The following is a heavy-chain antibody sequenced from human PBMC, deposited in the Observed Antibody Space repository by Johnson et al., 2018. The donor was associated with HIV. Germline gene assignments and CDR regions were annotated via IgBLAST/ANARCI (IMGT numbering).Heavy chain of an antibody. J-gene: IGHJ3*02. V-gene: IGHV3-13*01. Sequence: VQLVESGGGVVQPGRSLRLSCAASGFTFSSYAMHWVRQTTGKGLAWVSAIGVTGDTYYPGSVKGRFTISRDNAKNSLYLQMNSLRAEDTALYYCARDNFILGAFDIWGQGTMVIVSS. CDR3: ARDNFILGAFDI. CDR2: IGVTGDT. D-gene: IGHD1-20*01. CDR1: GFTFSSYA.